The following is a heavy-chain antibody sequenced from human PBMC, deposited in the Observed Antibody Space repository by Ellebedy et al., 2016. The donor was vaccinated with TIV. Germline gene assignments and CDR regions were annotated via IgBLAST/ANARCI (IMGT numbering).Heavy chain of an antibody. V-gene: IGHV3-7*03. CDR2: IRQDGDEK. CDR3: ARDGAYGDRDYYYYSGMGV. D-gene: IGHD4-17*01. Sequence: GGSLRLSCAASEFSFRSYWMTWVRQAPGKGLEWVASIRQDGDEKYNVDSVKGRFTISRDNAKRSLFLQMDSLEAEDTAVYYCARDGAYGDRDYYYYSGMGVWGQGTTVTVSS. J-gene: IGHJ6*02. CDR1: EFSFRSYW.